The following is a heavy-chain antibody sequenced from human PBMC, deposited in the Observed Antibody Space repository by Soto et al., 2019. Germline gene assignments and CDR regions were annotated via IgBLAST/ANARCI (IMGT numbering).Heavy chain of an antibody. CDR3: ARDLPPEDY. J-gene: IGHJ4*02. Sequence: QVQLVQSGAEVKKPGASVKVSCKASGYTFTSYGISWVRQAPGQGLEWMGWIRAYNGNTKYAQKLXGRVTMPTDTSTSTAYRELRSLRSDDTAVYHCARDLPPEDYWGQGTLVTVSS. V-gene: IGHV1-18*01. CDR2: IRAYNGNT. CDR1: GYTFTSYG.